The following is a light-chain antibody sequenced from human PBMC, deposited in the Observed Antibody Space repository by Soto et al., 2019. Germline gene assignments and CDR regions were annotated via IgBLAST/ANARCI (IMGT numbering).Light chain of an antibody. V-gene: IGLV1-40*01. CDR3: QSYDDSLSVHYV. CDR1: SSNIGSTYD. Sequence: SLLTQPPSVSGAPGEMVTISCTGSSSNIGSTYDVQWYQQLPGTAPKLLIHGNTDRPSGVPDRFSGSKSGTSASLAITGLQADDEADYYCQSYDDSLSVHYVFGTGTKVTV. CDR2: GNT. J-gene: IGLJ1*01.